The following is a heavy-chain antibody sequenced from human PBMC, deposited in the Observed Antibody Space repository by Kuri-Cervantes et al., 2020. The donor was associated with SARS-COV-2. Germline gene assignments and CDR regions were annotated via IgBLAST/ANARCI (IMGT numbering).Heavy chain of an antibody. J-gene: IGHJ6*02. Sequence: LSLTCAASGFTFDDYAMHWVRQAPGKGLEWVSGISWNSGSIGYADSVKGRFTISRDNAKNSLYLQMNSLRAEDTALYYCARAGFLDHPDHYYGVDVWGQGTTVTVSS. CDR1: GFTFDDYA. CDR2: ISWNSGSI. CDR3: ARAGFLDHPDHYYGVDV. V-gene: IGHV3-9*01. D-gene: IGHD3-3*01.